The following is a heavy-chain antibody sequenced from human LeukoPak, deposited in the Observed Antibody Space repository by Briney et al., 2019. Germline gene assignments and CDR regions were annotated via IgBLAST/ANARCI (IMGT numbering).Heavy chain of an antibody. D-gene: IGHD2-21*01. Sequence: PGGSLRLSCAASGFTFSSYAMSWVRQPPGKGLEWVSVTDSGGGTTFNADSVKGRFTISRDNSKNTLYLQMNSLRAEDTAIYYCAKPGDTSQYFFDYWGQGTLVTVSS. V-gene: IGHV3-23*01. CDR2: TDSGGGTT. CDR1: GFTFSSYA. CDR3: AKPGDTSQYFFDY. J-gene: IGHJ4*02.